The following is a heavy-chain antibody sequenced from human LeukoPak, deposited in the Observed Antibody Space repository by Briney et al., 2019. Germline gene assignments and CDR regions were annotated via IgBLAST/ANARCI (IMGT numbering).Heavy chain of an antibody. CDR1: GYTFTGYY. CDR3: ARVVQGGYDYYYYYYMDV. CDR2: INPNTGGT. Sequence: ASVKVSCKTSGYTFTGYYLHWVRQAPGQGLEWMGWINPNTGGTNYAQKFQGRVTMTRDASISTAYMELSSLRSEDTAVYYCARVVQGGYDYYYYYYMDVWGKGTTVTISS. J-gene: IGHJ6*03. V-gene: IGHV1-2*02. D-gene: IGHD5-12*01.